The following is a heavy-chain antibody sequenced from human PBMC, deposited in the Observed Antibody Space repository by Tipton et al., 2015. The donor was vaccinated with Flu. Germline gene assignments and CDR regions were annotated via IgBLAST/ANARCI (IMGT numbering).Heavy chain of an antibody. CDR1: GASISSSGYY. CDR3: ARDDSGFNDY. D-gene: IGHD3-22*01. CDR2: ISDSGKT. V-gene: IGHV4-31*03. Sequence: TLSLTCSVSGASISSSGYYWTWIRQQPGMGLEWMGYISDSGKTYYNPSLNSRVTISLDTSKNQFSLVMNSVTAADMAVYYCARDDSGFNDYWGPGTLVTVSS. J-gene: IGHJ4*02.